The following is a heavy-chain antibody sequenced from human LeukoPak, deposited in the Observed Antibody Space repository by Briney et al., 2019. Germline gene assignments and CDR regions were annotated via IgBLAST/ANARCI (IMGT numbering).Heavy chain of an antibody. CDR3: ARGYYSSSRFDS. J-gene: IGHJ4*02. V-gene: IGHV3-74*01. Sequence: QPGGSLRLSCAPSGFPFSNYWMHWVRQAPGKGLVWVSRVNSDGSTTNYADSVKGRFTISRDNAENTLYMRMNSLRPEDTAVYYCARGYYSSSRFDSWGQGTLVTVSS. CDR2: VNSDGSTT. CDR1: GFPFSNYW. D-gene: IGHD6-13*01.